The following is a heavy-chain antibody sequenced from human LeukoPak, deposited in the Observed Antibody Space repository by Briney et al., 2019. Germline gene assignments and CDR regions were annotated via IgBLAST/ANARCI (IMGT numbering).Heavy chain of an antibody. Sequence: PSETLSLTCAVSSYSISSGSYWGWIRQFPGKGLEWVGSIFHSGNSYYNPSLKSRLTMSVDTSKNQFSLKLTSVTAADTALYYCARVTYVDDMLYQYFDYWGQGILVTVSS. D-gene: IGHD4-17*01. CDR1: SYSISSGSY. V-gene: IGHV4-38-2*01. CDR3: ARVTYVDDMLYQYFDY. J-gene: IGHJ4*02. CDR2: IFHSGNS.